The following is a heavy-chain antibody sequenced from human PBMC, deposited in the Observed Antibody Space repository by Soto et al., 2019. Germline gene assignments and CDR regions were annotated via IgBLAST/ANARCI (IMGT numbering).Heavy chain of an antibody. D-gene: IGHD6-19*01. CDR2: VNAGNGNT. Sequence: VAAVKFSCKASGYTFTSYAMHWVLQAPGQRLEWMGWVNAGNGNTKYSKKFQGRVTITRDTSASTAYMELSSLRSEDTAVYYCARDAQPGGRSSGWDWGQGTLVTVSS. J-gene: IGHJ4*02. CDR1: GYTFTSYA. CDR3: ARDAQPGGRSSGWD. V-gene: IGHV1-3*01.